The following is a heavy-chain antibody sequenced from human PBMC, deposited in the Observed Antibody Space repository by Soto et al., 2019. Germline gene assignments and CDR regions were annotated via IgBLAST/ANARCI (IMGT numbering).Heavy chain of an antibody. J-gene: IGHJ6*02. CDR1: GGSFSGYY. CDR2: INHSGST. Sequence: QVQLQQWGAGLLKPSETLSLTCAVYGGSFSGYYWSWIRQPPGKGLEWIGEINHSGSTNYNPSLKSRVTISVDTSKNQFSLKLSSVTAADTAVYYCARAYSSSTPAPQRYYYYGMDVWGQGTTVTVSS. D-gene: IGHD6-6*01. V-gene: IGHV4-34*01. CDR3: ARAYSSSTPAPQRYYYYGMDV.